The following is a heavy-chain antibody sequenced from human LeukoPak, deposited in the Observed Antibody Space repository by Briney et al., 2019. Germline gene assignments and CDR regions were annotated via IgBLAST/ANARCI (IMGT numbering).Heavy chain of an antibody. CDR1: GFTFSSYS. CDR2: ISSSSSTI. D-gene: IGHD3-3*01. CDR3: ARVPELPTFWSGYSGFDP. Sequence: GGSLRLSCAASGFTFSSYSMNWVRQAPGKGLEWVSYISSSSSTIYYADSVKGRFTISRDNAKNSLYLQMNSLRAEDTAVYYCARVPELPTFWSGYSGFDPWGQGTLVTVSS. J-gene: IGHJ5*02. V-gene: IGHV3-48*01.